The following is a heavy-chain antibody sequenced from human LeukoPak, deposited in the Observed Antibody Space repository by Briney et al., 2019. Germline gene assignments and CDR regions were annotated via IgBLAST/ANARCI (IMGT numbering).Heavy chain of an antibody. CDR2: VFDSGGT. Sequence: SETLSLTCTVSGGSISNYWWSWIRQPPGKGLEWIGYVFDSGGTNYNPSLKSRVTISVDTSKKQFSLKLSSVTAADTAVYYCARAYYFDSSGYDDAFDIWGQGTMVTVSS. CDR1: GGSISNYW. D-gene: IGHD3-22*01. CDR3: ARAYYFDSSGYDDAFDI. J-gene: IGHJ3*02. V-gene: IGHV4-59*01.